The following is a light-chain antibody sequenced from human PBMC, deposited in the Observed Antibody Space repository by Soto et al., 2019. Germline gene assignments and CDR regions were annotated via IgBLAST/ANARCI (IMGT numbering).Light chain of an antibody. CDR2: EVS. J-gene: IGLJ1*01. V-gene: IGLV2-14*01. CDR1: SSDVGGYNY. CDR3: GSWDSSLSAYV. Sequence: QSVLTQPASVSGSLGQSITISCTGTSSDVGGYNYVSWYQQHPGEAPKLMIYEVSYRPSGVSNRFSGSKSGNTASLTISGLQVEDEADYYCGSWDSSLSAYVFGTGTKVTVL.